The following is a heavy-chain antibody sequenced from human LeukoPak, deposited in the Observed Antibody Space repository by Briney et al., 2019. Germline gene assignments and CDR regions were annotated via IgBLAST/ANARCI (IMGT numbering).Heavy chain of an antibody. D-gene: IGHD2-15*01. J-gene: IGHJ4*02. Sequence: GGSLRLSCAASGFTFSSYAMSWVRQAPGKGLDWVSAISGSGGSTYYADSVKGRFTISRDNSKNTLYLQMNSLRAEDTAVYYCAREADCSGGSCYSGFDYWGQGILVIVSS. CDR3: AREADCSGGSCYSGFDY. CDR2: ISGSGGST. V-gene: IGHV3-23*01. CDR1: GFTFSSYA.